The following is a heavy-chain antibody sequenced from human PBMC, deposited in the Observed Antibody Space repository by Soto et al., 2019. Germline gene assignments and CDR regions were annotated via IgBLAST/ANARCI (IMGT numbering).Heavy chain of an antibody. D-gene: IGHD3-16*01. J-gene: IGHJ4*02. Sequence: SETLSLTCAVSGGSISGSNWWGWVRQPPGKGLEWIGESYHSGATNYNPSLKSRVTISVDKSKKYFSLRLSSVTAADTAVYYCARINAYHIDSWGQGTLVTVSS. CDR3: ARINAYHIDS. V-gene: IGHV4-4*02. CDR1: GGSISGSNW. CDR2: SYHSGAT.